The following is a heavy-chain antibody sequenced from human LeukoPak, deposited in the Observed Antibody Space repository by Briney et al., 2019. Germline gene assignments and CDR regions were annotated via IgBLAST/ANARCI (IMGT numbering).Heavy chain of an antibody. D-gene: IGHD3-10*01. CDR2: IYSSGSTT. V-gene: IGHV3-48*03. J-gene: IGHJ4*02. CDR1: GFTFRSYE. CDR3: ARDVALWFGELSYYFDY. Sequence: GGSLRLSCVASGFTFRSYEMNWVRQAPGKGLEWIAYIYSSGSTTYYADSVKGRFTVSRDNAKNSLYLQMNSLRVEDTAVYYCARDVALWFGELSYYFDYWGQGTLVTVSS.